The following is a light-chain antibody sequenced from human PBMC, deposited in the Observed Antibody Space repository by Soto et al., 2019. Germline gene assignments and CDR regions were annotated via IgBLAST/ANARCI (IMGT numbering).Light chain of an antibody. Sequence: QSALTQPPSASGSPGQSGTISCTGTSSDVGGYNYVSWYQQHPGKAPKLMIYEVSKRPSGVPDRFSGSKSGNTASLTVSGLQAEDEADYYCSSYAGSNNWNFGTGTKLTVL. CDR2: EVS. V-gene: IGLV2-8*01. CDR1: SSDVGGYNY. CDR3: SSYAGSNNWN. J-gene: IGLJ1*01.